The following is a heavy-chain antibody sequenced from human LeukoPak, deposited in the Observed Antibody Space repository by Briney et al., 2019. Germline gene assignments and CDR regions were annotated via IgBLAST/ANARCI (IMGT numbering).Heavy chain of an antibody. CDR3: ARDIGSGSYIPGGADS. CDR1: GLTFSSYG. D-gene: IGHD1-26*01. CDR2: ISYDGSNK. Sequence: PGGSLRLSCAASGLTFSSYGMHWVRQAPGKGLEWVAVISYDGSNKYYADSVKGRFTISRDNPNNTLYLQVNSLRAEDTAVYYCARDIGSGSYIPGGADSWGQGTLVTVSS. V-gene: IGHV3-30*03. J-gene: IGHJ4*02.